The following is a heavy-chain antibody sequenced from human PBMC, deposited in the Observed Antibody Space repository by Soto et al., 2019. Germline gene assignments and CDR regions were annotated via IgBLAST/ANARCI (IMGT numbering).Heavy chain of an antibody. J-gene: IGHJ4*02. CDR1: GFTFSSYS. CDR2: IWYDGSNK. CDR3: ARNHGSGSYSYFDY. Sequence: VQLVESGGGLVKPGGSLRLSCAASGFTFSSYSMHWVRQAPGKGLEWVAVIWYDGSNKYYADSVKGRFTISRDNSKNTLYLQMNSLRAEDTAVYYCARNHGSGSYSYFDYWGQGTLVTVSS. D-gene: IGHD3-10*01. V-gene: IGHV3-33*08.